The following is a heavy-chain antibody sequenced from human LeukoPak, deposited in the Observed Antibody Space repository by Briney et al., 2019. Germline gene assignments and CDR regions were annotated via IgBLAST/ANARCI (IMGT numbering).Heavy chain of an antibody. CDR2: INPNSGDT. Sequence: ASVKVSCKASGYTFTGFFMNWVRQAPGQGLEWMGRINPNSGDTSYAQKFQGRVTMTRDTSITTAYVDLSSLTSDDTAMYYCARWGELTGVGNWGQGTLVTVSS. D-gene: IGHD1-7*01. V-gene: IGHV1-2*02. CDR1: GYTFTGFF. CDR3: ARWGELTGVGN. J-gene: IGHJ4*02.